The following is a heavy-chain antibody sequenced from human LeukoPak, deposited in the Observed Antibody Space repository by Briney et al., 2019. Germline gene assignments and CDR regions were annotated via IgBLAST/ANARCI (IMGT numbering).Heavy chain of an antibody. Sequence: GGSLRLSCAASGFTFSSYEMNWVRQAPGKGLEWVSYISSSGSNIYYADSVKGRFTISRDNAKNSLYLQMNSLRAEDTAVYYCAREPGFCTNGVCYTRAFDYWGQGTLVTVSS. D-gene: IGHD2-8*01. CDR1: GFTFSSYE. V-gene: IGHV3-48*03. CDR2: ISSSGSNI. CDR3: AREPGFCTNGVCYTRAFDY. J-gene: IGHJ4*02.